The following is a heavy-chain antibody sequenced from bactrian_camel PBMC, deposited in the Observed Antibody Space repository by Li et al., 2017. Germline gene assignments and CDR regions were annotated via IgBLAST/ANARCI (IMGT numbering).Heavy chain of an antibody. D-gene: IGHD1*01. J-gene: IGHJ4*01. CDR2: IDSDGSA. CDR1: GYVFSSYC. V-gene: IGHV3S53*01. CDR3: ALDFLCRGPGKMSPDY. Sequence: HVQLVESGGGSVPVGGSLRLSCVSSVGYVFSSYCMGWFLKAPGKEREGVAAIDSDGSAVYADSVKGRFTISISEDNAKKTLYLQMNSLKPEDTAMYYCALDFLCRGPGKMSPDYWGRGTQVTVS.